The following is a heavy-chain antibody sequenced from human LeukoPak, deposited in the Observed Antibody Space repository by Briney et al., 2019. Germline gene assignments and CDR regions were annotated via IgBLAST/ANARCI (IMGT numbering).Heavy chain of an antibody. J-gene: IGHJ5*02. Sequence: SQTLSLTCAISGESVSRNDAAWSWIRQSPSRGLEWLGRTYYRSTWYNDHAVSVRGRITVNPDTSKNQFSLHLNSVTPEDTAVYYCARRLTQYDCFDPWGQGILVTVSS. CDR1: GESVSRNDAA. CDR2: TYYRSTWYN. D-gene: IGHD2-2*01. V-gene: IGHV6-1*01. CDR3: ARRLTQYDCFDP.